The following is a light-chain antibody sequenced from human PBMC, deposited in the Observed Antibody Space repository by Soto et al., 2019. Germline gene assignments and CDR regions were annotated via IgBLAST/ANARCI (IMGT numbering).Light chain of an antibody. V-gene: IGLV1-44*01. CDR2: NDY. Sequence: QSVLTQPPSASGTPGQKVFISCSGSSSNIGGTNYAYWYQQLPGAAPKLLIYNDYQRPSGVPDRFSGSKSGTSASLAISGLQSEDEADYYCAAWDDSLNGVVFGGGTKLTVL. CDR3: AAWDDSLNGVV. CDR1: SSNIGGTNY. J-gene: IGLJ3*02.